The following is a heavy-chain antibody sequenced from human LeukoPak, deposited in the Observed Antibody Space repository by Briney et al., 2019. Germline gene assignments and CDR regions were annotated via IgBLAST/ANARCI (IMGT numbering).Heavy chain of an antibody. J-gene: IGHJ4*02. V-gene: IGHV4-34*01. CDR3: AKSSGWQVRDSYYFGY. CDR1: GGSFSGYN. Sequence: KPSETLSLTCAVYGGSFSGYNWSWIRQPPGKGLGWIGEINHSGSTNYSPSLKSRVTISVDTSKNQFSLKLSSVTAADTAVYYCAKSSGWQVRDSYYFGYWGQGTLVTVSS. D-gene: IGHD6-19*01. CDR2: INHSGST.